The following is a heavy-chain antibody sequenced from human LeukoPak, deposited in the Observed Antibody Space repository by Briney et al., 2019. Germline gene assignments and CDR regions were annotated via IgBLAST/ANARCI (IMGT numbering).Heavy chain of an antibody. CDR2: IYSGGST. Sequence: GGSLRLSCAASGFTVSSNYMSWVRQAPGKGLEWVSVIYSGGSTYYADSVKGRFTISRDNSKNTLYHQMNSLRAEDTAVYYCARDPLYGATGYFDYWGQGTLVTVSS. V-gene: IGHV3-53*01. J-gene: IGHJ4*02. CDR1: GFTVSSNY. D-gene: IGHD4-17*01. CDR3: ARDPLYGATGYFDY.